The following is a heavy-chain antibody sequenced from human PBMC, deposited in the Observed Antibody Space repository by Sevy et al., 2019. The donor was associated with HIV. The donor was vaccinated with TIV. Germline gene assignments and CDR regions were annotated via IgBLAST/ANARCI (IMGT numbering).Heavy chain of an antibody. CDR1: GGSITSLY. D-gene: IGHD1-26*01. J-gene: IGHJ4*02. CDR3: AGENAWGRGYS. Sequence: SETLSLTCTVSGGSITSLYWNWIRQPPGKGLEWIANIYYNGHINYNPSLKSRVTLSLDTPKNQFSLRLSAVTAADTAMYYCAGENAWGRGYSWGQGTLVTVSS. V-gene: IGHV4-59*08. CDR2: IYYNGHI.